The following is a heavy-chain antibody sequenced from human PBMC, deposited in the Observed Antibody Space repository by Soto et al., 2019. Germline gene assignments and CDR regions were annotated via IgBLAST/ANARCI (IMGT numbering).Heavy chain of an antibody. CDR2: INPNSGGT. J-gene: IGHJ6*02. V-gene: IGHV1-2*04. D-gene: IGHD6-19*01. CDR3: ARDIPPQRLEADEYYGMDV. Sequence: QVQLVQSGAEVKKPGASVKVSCKDSGYTFTGYYMHWVRQAPGQGLEWMGWINPNSGGTNYAQKFQCLVTMTRDTTISTAYRELSRLRSDDTAVNYCARDIPPQRLEADEYYGMDVWGQGTTVTVSS. CDR1: GYTFTGYY.